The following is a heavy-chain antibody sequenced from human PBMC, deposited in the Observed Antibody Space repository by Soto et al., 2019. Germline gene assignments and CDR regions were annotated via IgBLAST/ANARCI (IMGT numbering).Heavy chain of an antibody. J-gene: IGHJ5*02. CDR1: GYTFTRYT. Sequence: ASVKVSCKASGYTFTRYTMNWVRQAPGQRLEWMGWINPDDGNTKSSQKFQDRVVITRDTSASTAYMDLSSLRSEDTAVYYCARGIATGQLDPWGQGTLVTVYS. V-gene: IGHV1-3*01. D-gene: IGHD3-3*01. CDR3: ARGIATGQLDP. CDR2: INPDDGNT.